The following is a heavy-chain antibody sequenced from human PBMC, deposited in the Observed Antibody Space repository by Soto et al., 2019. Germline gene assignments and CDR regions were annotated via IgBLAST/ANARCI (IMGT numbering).Heavy chain of an antibody. CDR3: ARASRMEQVAGLDY. V-gene: IGHV3-30-3*01. D-gene: IGHD6-6*01. CDR1: GFTFITYA. Sequence: GGSLRLSCGASGFTFITYAMHWVRQAPGKGLEWLAVISYDGSNKYYADSVKGRFTISRDNSKNTQYLQMNSLRVEDTAVYYCARASRMEQVAGLDYWGQGTLVTVSS. CDR2: ISYDGSNK. J-gene: IGHJ4*02.